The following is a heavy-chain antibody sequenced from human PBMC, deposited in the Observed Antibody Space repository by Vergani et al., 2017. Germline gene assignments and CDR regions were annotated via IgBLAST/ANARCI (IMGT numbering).Heavy chain of an antibody. Sequence: QVQLVQSGAEVKKPGSSVKVSCKASGGTFSSYAISWVRQAPGQGLEWMGGIIPIFGTANYAQKFQGRVTITADESTCTAYMELSSLRSEDTAVYYCASTFVVVIRGVTDYYYYMDVWGKGTTVTVSS. D-gene: IGHD2-21*01. CDR1: GGTFSSYA. CDR2: IIPIFGTA. V-gene: IGHV1-69*01. CDR3: ASTFVVVIRGVTDYYYYMDV. J-gene: IGHJ6*03.